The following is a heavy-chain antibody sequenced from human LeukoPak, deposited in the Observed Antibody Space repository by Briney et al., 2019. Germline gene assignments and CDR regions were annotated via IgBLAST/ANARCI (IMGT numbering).Heavy chain of an antibody. CDR1: GGSISGGDYY. J-gene: IGHJ4*02. Sequence: SETLSLTCTVSGGSISGGDYYWRWLRQPPGKGLEWVGYIYYSGSTYYNPSLKSRVTISVDTSKNQFSLKLSSVTAADTAVYYCARIGGITMVRGVPGYYFDYWGQGTLVTVSS. CDR3: ARIGGITMVRGVPGYYFDY. D-gene: IGHD3-10*01. CDR2: IYYSGST. V-gene: IGHV4-30-4*01.